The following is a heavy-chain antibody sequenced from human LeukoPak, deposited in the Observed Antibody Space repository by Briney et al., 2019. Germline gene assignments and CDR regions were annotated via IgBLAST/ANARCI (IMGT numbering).Heavy chain of an antibody. CDR2: IWYDGSNK. V-gene: IGHV3-33*08. J-gene: IGHJ4*02. CDR3: AREGSGSYMEYYFDY. CDR1: GFTFSSYS. Sequence: GGSLRLSCAASGFTFSSYSMNWVRQAPGKGLEWVAVIWYDGSNKYYADSVKGRFTISRDNSKNTLYLQMNSLRAEDTAVYYCAREGSGSYMEYYFDYWGQGTLVTVSS. D-gene: IGHD1-26*01.